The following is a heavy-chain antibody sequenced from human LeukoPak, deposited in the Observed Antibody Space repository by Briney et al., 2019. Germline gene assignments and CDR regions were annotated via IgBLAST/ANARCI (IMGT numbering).Heavy chain of an antibody. CDR1: GFTFDDYA. Sequence: GGSLRLSCAASGFTFDDYAMHWVRQAPGKGLEWVSGISWNSGSIGYADSVKGRFTISRDNAKNSPYLQMNSLRAEDMALYYCAKEGSETGYAPLDYWGQGTLVTVSS. CDR2: ISWNSGSI. J-gene: IGHJ4*02. V-gene: IGHV3-9*03. CDR3: AKEGSETGYAPLDY. D-gene: IGHD3-9*01.